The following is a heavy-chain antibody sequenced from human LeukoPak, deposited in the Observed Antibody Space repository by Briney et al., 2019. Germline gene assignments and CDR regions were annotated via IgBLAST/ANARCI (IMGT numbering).Heavy chain of an antibody. V-gene: IGHV4-59*01. D-gene: IGHD2-2*01. Sequence: PSETLSLTCTVSGGSISGYFWSWIRQPPGKELEWIGYIYYSGSTNYNPSLKSRVTISVDTSKNQFSLKLSSVTAADTAVYFCSRWRVPTTTVYYYGMDVWGKGTTVTVSS. J-gene: IGHJ6*04. CDR3: SRWRVPTTTVYYYGMDV. CDR1: GGSISGYF. CDR2: IYYSGST.